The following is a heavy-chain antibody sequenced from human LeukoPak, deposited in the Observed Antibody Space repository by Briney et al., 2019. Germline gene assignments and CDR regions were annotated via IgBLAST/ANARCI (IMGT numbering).Heavy chain of an antibody. CDR3: ASTYSLYDAFDI. D-gene: IGHD1-26*01. CDR1: GYSISSGYY. V-gene: IGHV4-38-2*02. J-gene: IGHJ3*02. Sequence: SETLSLTCTVSGYSISSGYYWGWIRQTPGKGLEWIGHIYHSGDTYYNPSHKSRVAISVDTSENQFSLKLSSVTAADTAVYYCASTYSLYDAFDIWGQGTMVTVSS. CDR2: IYHSGDT.